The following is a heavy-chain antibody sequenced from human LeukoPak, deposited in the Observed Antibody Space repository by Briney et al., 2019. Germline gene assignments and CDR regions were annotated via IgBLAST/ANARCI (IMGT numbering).Heavy chain of an antibody. V-gene: IGHV3-66*01. CDR3: ARGRPVHYFDS. D-gene: IGHD6-6*01. CDR2: IYSGGYT. J-gene: IGHJ4*02. Sequence: GGSLRLSCAASGFTVSTTYLTWVRQAPGKGLEWLSVIYSGGYTYYTDSVKGRFFISRDISENMVYLQMNSLSVEDTAVYFCARGRPVHYFDSWGPGTLVTVS. CDR1: GFTVSTTY.